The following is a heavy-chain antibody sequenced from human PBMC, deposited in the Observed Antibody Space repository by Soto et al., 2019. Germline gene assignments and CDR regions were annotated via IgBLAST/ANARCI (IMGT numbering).Heavy chain of an antibody. D-gene: IGHD2-15*01. V-gene: IGHV4-31*03. Sequence: PSETLSLTCTVSGGSISSGGYYWSWIRQHPGKGLEWIGYIYYSGSTYYNPSLKSRVTISVDTSKNQFSLKLSSVTAADTAVYYCARVVVAATWPWFDPWGQGTLVTVSS. CDR1: GGSISSGGYY. CDR3: ARVVVAATWPWFDP. J-gene: IGHJ5*02. CDR2: IYYSGST.